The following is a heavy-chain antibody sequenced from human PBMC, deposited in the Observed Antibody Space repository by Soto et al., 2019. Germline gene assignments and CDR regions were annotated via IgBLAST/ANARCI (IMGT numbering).Heavy chain of an antibody. J-gene: IGHJ4*02. CDR1: GFTFSSYA. CDR3: ARHKFYGDPYYFDY. D-gene: IGHD4-17*01. CDR2: ISGSADST. V-gene: IGHV3-23*01. Sequence: GSLRLSCAASGFTFSSYAMNWVRQAPGKGLEWVSVISGSADSTYYADSVKGRFTIARDNSRNTLYLQMNSLRAEDTAVYYCARHKFYGDPYYFDYWGQGTLVTVSS.